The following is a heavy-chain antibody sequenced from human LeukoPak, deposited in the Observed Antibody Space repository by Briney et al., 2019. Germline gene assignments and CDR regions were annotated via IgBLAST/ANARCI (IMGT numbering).Heavy chain of an antibody. CDR3: ARGRSATMFDY. V-gene: IGHV4-4*07. Sequence: PSETLSLTCTVSGGSISSYYWSRIRQPAGKGLEWIGRIYTSGSPNYNPSLKSRVTMSVDTSKNQFSLKLRSMTAADTALYYCARGRSATMFDYWGQGTLVTVSS. CDR1: GGSISSYY. CDR2: IYTSGSP. D-gene: IGHD3-10*01. J-gene: IGHJ4*02.